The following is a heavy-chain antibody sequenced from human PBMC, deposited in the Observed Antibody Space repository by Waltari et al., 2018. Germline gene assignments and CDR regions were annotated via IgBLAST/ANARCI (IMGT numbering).Heavy chain of an antibody. Sequence: QLQLQESGPGLVKPSETLSLTCTVSGGSISSSSYYWGWIRQPPGKGLEWIGSIYYSGRTYYNPSLKSRVTISVDTSKNQFSLKLSSVTAADTAVYYCARLRDSSGYRIDYWGQGTLVTVSS. CDR1: GGSISSSSYY. CDR3: ARLRDSSGYRIDY. D-gene: IGHD3-22*01. CDR2: IYYSGRT. J-gene: IGHJ4*02. V-gene: IGHV4-39*01.